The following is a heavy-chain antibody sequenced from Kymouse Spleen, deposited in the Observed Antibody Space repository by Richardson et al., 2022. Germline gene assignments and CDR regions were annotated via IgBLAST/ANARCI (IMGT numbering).Heavy chain of an antibody. Sequence: QVQLVESGGGVVQPGRSLRLSCAASGFTFSSYGMHWVRQAPGKGLEWVAVIWYDGSNKYYADSVKGRFTISRDNSKNTLYLQMNSLRAEDTAVYYCARDITGTTEEVYGMDVWGQGTTVTVSS. V-gene: IGHV3-33*01. J-gene: IGHJ6*02. D-gene: IGHD1-7*01. CDR1: GFTFSSYG. CDR3: ARDITGTTEEVYGMDV. CDR2: IWYDGSNK.